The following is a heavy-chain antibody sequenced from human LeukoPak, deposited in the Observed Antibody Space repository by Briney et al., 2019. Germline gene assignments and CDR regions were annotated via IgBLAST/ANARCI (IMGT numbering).Heavy chain of an antibody. V-gene: IGHV5-10-1*01. CDR2: VDPSDSYT. CDR1: GYNFSSYW. Sequence: GESLKISCKGSGYNFSSYWISWVRQMPGKGLEWMGRVDPSDSYTNYSPSFQGHVTISADKSITTAYLQWSSLKASDTAMYYCARLRDGSIDYWGQGTLVTVSS. J-gene: IGHJ4*02. CDR3: ARLRDGSIDY.